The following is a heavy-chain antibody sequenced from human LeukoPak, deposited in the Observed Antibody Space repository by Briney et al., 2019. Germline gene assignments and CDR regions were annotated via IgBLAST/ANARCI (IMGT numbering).Heavy chain of an antibody. D-gene: IGHD1-26*01. CDR2: INPNSGGT. J-gene: IGHJ6*03. CDR1: GYTFTSYG. Sequence: ASVKVSCKASGYTFTSYGISWVRQAPGQGLEWMGWINPNSGGTNYAQKFQGRVTMTRDTSISTAYMELSRLRSDDTAVYYCARDAGSSSDYMDVWGKGTTVTVSS. V-gene: IGHV1-2*02. CDR3: ARDAGSSSDYMDV.